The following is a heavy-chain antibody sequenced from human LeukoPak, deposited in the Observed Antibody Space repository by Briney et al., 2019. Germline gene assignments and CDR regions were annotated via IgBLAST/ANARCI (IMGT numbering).Heavy chain of an antibody. V-gene: IGHV3-21*01. CDR1: GFTFSSYS. D-gene: IGHD3-9*01. J-gene: IGHJ4*02. CDR3: ARATIYDILTGFSDY. CDR2: ISSSSSYI. Sequence: PGGSLRLSCAASGFTFSSYSMNWVRQAPGKGLEWVSSISSSSSYIYYADSVKGRFTISRDNAKKSLYLQMNSLRAEDTAVYYCARATIYDILTGFSDYWGQGTLVTVSS.